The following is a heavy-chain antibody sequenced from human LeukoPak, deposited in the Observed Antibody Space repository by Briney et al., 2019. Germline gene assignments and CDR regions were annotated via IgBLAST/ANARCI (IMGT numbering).Heavy chain of an antibody. V-gene: IGHV4-34*01. CDR1: GGSFSGNY. J-gene: IGHJ5*02. D-gene: IGHD4-11*01. CDR2: INHSGST. Sequence: PSETLSLTCAVYGGSFSGNYWSWIRQPPGKGLEWIGEINHSGSTNYNPSLKSRVTISVDTSKNQFSLKLSSVTAADTAVCYCARGYSNYVNNWFDPWGQGTLVTVSS. CDR3: ARGYSNYVNNWFDP.